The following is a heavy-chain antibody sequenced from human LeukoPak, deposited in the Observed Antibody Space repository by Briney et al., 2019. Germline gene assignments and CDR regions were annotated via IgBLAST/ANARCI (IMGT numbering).Heavy chain of an antibody. CDR3: ARAYSSSWYSDDAFDI. J-gene: IGHJ3*02. Sequence: GGSLRLSCAASGFTVSSNYMSWVRQAPGKGLEWVSVIYSGGSTYYADSVKGRFTISRDNSKNTLYLQMNSLRAEDTAVYYCARAYSSSWYSDDAFDIWGQGTMVTVSP. CDR1: GFTVSSNY. CDR2: IYSGGST. V-gene: IGHV3-53*01. D-gene: IGHD6-13*01.